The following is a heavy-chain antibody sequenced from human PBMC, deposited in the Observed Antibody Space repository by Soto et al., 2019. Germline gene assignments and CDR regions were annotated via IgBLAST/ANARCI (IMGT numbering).Heavy chain of an antibody. CDR2: IYYSGST. D-gene: IGHD1-1*01. V-gene: IGHV4-59*01. Sequence: PSETLSLTCTVSGGSINSYYWSWIRQPPGKGLEWIGYIYYSGSTNYNPSLKSRVTISVDTSKNQFSLKLSSVTAADTAVYYCARALLRRERKPYYFDYWGQGTLVTVSS. CDR1: GGSINSYY. CDR3: ARALLRRERKPYYFDY. J-gene: IGHJ4*02.